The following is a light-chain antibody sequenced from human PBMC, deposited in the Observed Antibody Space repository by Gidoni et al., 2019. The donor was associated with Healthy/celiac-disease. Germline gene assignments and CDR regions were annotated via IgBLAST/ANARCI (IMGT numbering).Light chain of an antibody. CDR2: AAS. CDR1: QSTSSY. J-gene: IGKJ2*01. Sequence: DIQMTQSPSSLSASVGDRVTITCRASQSTSSYLNWYQQQPGKAPKLLIYAASSLQSGVPSRFSGSGSGTDFTLTISSLQPEDFATYYCQHSYSTPPTFGQGTKLEIK. CDR3: QHSYSTPPT. V-gene: IGKV1-39*01.